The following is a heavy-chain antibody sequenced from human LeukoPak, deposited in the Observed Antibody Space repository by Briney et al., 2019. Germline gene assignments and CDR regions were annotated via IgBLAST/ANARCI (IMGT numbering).Heavy chain of an antibody. Sequence: PGGSLRLSCAASGFTFSNAWMSWVRQAPGKGLEWVGRIKSKTDGGTTDYAAPVKGRFTISRDDSKNTLYLQMNSLKTEDTAVYYCTTDPGIAVAGTGSNFDYWGQGTLVTVSS. CDR1: GFTFSNAW. V-gene: IGHV3-15*01. CDR2: IKSKTDGGTT. J-gene: IGHJ4*02. CDR3: TTDPGIAVAGTGSNFDY. D-gene: IGHD6-19*01.